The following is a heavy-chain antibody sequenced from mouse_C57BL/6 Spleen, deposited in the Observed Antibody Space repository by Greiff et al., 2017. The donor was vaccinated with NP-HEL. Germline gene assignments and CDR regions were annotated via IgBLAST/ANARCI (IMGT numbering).Heavy chain of an antibody. V-gene: IGHV5-9-1*02. J-gene: IGHJ4*01. D-gene: IGHD1-1*01. CDR1: GFTFSSYA. CDR2: ISSGGDYI. CDR3: TRGLGSSHYAMDY. Sequence: EVKVVESGEGLVKPGGSLKLSCAASGFTFSSYAMSWVRQTPEKRLEWVAYISSGGDYIYYADTVKGRFTISRDNARNTLYLKMSSLKSEDTAMYYCTRGLGSSHYAMDYWGQGTSVTVSS.